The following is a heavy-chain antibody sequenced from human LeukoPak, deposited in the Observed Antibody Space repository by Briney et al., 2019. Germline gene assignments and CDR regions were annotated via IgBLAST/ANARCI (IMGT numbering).Heavy chain of an antibody. CDR1: GGSISSYY. D-gene: IGHD6-19*01. CDR2: TYTSGST. V-gene: IGHV4-4*07. J-gene: IGHJ3*02. Sequence: SETLSLTCTVSGGSISSYYWSWIRQPAGKGLEWIGRTYTSGSTNYNPSLKSRVTMSVDTSKNQFSLKLSSVTAADTAVYYCARGISSGWYGAFDIWGQGTMVTVSS. CDR3: ARGISSGWYGAFDI.